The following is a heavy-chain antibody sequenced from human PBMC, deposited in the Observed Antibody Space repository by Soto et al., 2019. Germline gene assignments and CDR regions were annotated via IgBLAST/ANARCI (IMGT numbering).Heavy chain of an antibody. J-gene: IGHJ5*02. V-gene: IGHV1-69*12. CDR2: IIPIFGTA. CDR3: ARVTQHQYDFWRGQGGGWFDP. Sequence: QVQLVQSGAEVKKPGSSVKVSCKASGGTFSSYAISWVRQAPGQGLEWMGGIIPIFGTANYAQKFQGRVTIHADEATSTAYMGLSSLRSEETAGYYGARVTQHQYDFWRGQGGGWFDPWGQGTLVTVSS. CDR1: GGTFSSYA. D-gene: IGHD3-3*01.